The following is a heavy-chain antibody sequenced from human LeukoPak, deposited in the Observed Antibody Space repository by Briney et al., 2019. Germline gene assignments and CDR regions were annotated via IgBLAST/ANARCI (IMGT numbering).Heavy chain of an antibody. Sequence: GGSLRLSCAASGFTFNGYGMNWVRQAPGKGLEWVSVIGANGLSTYYADSVKGRFTISRDNYKNTLYLQMNSLRVEDTALHYCAKNGASSGYSAMDVWGKGTTVTVSS. J-gene: IGHJ6*03. CDR3: AKNGASSGYSAMDV. D-gene: IGHD3-22*01. CDR1: GFTFNGYG. V-gene: IGHV3-23*01. CDR2: IGANGLST.